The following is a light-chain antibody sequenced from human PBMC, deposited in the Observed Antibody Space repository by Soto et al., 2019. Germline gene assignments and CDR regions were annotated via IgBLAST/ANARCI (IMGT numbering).Light chain of an antibody. CDR2: DES. V-gene: IGKV3-11*01. Sequence: EIVLTQSPATLSLSPGETATLSCRASHPVSTFLPWYQKKPAQSPSLLLYDESNRATGVPDRFSGSVSGTDFTLTISSLEPEDFAVYYCQQRDTWPTFGGGTKVEIK. CDR3: QQRDTWPT. J-gene: IGKJ4*01. CDR1: HPVSTF.